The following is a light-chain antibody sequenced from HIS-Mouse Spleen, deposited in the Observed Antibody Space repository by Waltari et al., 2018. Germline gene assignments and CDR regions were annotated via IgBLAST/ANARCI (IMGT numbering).Light chain of an antibody. CDR2: LAA. V-gene: IGKV4-1*01. CDR1: QSVLYSSNNKNY. CDR3: QQYYSTPLT. J-gene: IGKJ4*01. Sequence: DIVMTQSPDSLAVSLGERATINCKSSQSVLYSSNNKNYLAGYQQKPGQPPKLLIYLAATRESGVPDRFSGSGSGTDFTLTISSLQAEDVAVYYCQQYYSTPLTFGGGTKVEIK.